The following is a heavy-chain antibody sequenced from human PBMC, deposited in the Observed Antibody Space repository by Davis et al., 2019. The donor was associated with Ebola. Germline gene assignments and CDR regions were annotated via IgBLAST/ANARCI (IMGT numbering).Heavy chain of an antibody. J-gene: IGHJ6*03. CDR1: GGSVTTYY. CDR3: AREWPLTEDSYIDV. CDR2: INYRGTT. D-gene: IGHD2-21*02. V-gene: IGHV4-59*02. Sequence: PSETLSLTCTVSGGSVTTYYWSWIRQSPGKGLEWIGYINYRGTTNYNPSLKSRVTISVDTSKNQFSLRLTSVTAADTAVYHCAREWPLTEDSYIDVWGKGTTVTVSS.